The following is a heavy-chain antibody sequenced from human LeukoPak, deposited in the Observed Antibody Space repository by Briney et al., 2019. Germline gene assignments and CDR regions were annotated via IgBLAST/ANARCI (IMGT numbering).Heavy chain of an antibody. Sequence: GGSLRLSCAASGFTFSDYALNWVRQAPGKGLEWISSITGSSYKKYYAESLKGRVTISRDNAKNSLYLQMDSLRAGDTAVYYCGVGASSASEFDYWGQGTLVTVSS. CDR3: GVGASSASEFDY. J-gene: IGHJ4*02. V-gene: IGHV3-21*01. CDR1: GFTFSDYA. D-gene: IGHD1-26*01. CDR2: ITGSSYKK.